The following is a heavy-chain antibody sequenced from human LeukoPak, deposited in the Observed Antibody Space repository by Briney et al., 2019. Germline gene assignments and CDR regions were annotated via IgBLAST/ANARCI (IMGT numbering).Heavy chain of an antibody. D-gene: IGHD1-26*01. CDR3: ARDEGAPGNY. J-gene: IGHJ4*02. CDR2: ISAYNGNT. CDR1: GYTFTSYD. V-gene: IGHV1-18*01. Sequence: ASVKVSCKASGYTFTSYDINWVRQATGQGLEWMGWISAYNGNTNYAQKLQGRVTMTTDTSTSTAYMELRSLRSDDTAVYYCARDEGAPGNYWGQGTLVTVSS.